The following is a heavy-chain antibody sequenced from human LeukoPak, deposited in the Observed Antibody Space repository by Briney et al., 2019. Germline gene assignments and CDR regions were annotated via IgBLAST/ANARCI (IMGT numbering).Heavy chain of an antibody. Sequence: SETLSLTCTVSGGSISSYYWSWIRQPARKGLEWIGRIYTSGSTNYNPSLKSRVTMSVDTSKNQFSLKLSSVTAADTAVYYCARDSGAVVVPAARPSWFDPWGQGTLVTVSS. CDR1: GGSISSYY. D-gene: IGHD2-2*01. CDR2: IYTSGST. J-gene: IGHJ5*02. V-gene: IGHV4-4*07. CDR3: ARDSGAVVVPAARPSWFDP.